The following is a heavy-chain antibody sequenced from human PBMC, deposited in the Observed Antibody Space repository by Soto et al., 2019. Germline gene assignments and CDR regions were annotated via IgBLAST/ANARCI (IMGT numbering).Heavy chain of an antibody. V-gene: IGHV1-2*02. D-gene: IGHD6-13*01. J-gene: IGHJ4*02. CDR3: VRDSGAKLSSS. Sequence: ASVKVSCKASGGTFSSYAISWVRQAPGQGLEWMGWIDPNGGDSRKTQKFQGSLTMTRDTSTGAVYMELSSLRSDDTAVYYCVRDSGAKLSSSWGQGTLVTVSS. CDR2: IDPNGGDS. CDR1: GGTFSSYA.